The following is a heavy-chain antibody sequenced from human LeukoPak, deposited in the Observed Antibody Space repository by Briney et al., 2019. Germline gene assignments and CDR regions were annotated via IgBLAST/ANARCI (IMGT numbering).Heavy chain of an antibody. CDR2: ISSSSGYI. V-gene: IGHV3-21*01. CDR1: GFTFSTYT. Sequence: KPGGSLRPSCAASGFTFSTYTTNWVRQAPGKGLEWVSSISSSSGYIYYADSVKGRFTISRDNAENSLYLQMNSLRAEDTAVYYCTRGGTVTTGIDYWGQGTLVTVSS. CDR3: TRGGTVTTGIDY. J-gene: IGHJ4*02. D-gene: IGHD4-17*01.